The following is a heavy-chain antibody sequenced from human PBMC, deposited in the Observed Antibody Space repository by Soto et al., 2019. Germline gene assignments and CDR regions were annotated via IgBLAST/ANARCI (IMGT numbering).Heavy chain of an antibody. Sequence: QVQLVQSGAAVKKPGASVKVSCKASGYTFTSYGISWVRQAPGQGLEGMGWISGYNANTNYAQKLQARVTMTTDTSTNTAYMELRSLRSDDTAVYFCARAAREAVFRGAFNYWGQGTLVTVSS. CDR1: GYTFTSYG. V-gene: IGHV1-18*01. D-gene: IGHD2-15*01. J-gene: IGHJ4*02. CDR3: ARAAREAVFRGAFNY. CDR2: ISGYNANT.